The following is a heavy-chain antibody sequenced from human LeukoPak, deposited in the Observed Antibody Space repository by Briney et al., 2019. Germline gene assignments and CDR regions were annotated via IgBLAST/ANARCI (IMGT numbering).Heavy chain of an antibody. J-gene: IGHJ4*02. CDR1: GFTINTYG. Sequence: PGGSLRLSCAASGFTINTYGMPWVRQAPGKGLEWVAVLRYDGTNKYYADSVKGRFTISRDNSKSTLYLQMNSLRVEDTAVYYCVRDAMGTANDYGDYWGQGTLVTVSS. D-gene: IGHD7-27*01. V-gene: IGHV3-33*01. CDR3: VRDAMGTANDYGDY. CDR2: LRYDGTNK.